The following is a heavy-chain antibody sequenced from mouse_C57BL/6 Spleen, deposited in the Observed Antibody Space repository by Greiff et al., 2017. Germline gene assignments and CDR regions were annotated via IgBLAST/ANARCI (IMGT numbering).Heavy chain of an antibody. J-gene: IGHJ2*01. CDR2: IDPSDSYT. CDR1: GYTFTSYW. D-gene: IGHD1-1*01. CDR3: ARRGTVVEGYFDY. Sequence: QVQLQQPGAELVMPGASVKLSCKASGYTFTSYWMHWVKQRPGQGPEWIGEIDPSDSYTNYNQKFKGKSTLTVDKSSSTAYMQLSSLTSEDSAVYYCARRGTVVEGYFDYWGQGTTLTVSS. V-gene: IGHV1-69*01.